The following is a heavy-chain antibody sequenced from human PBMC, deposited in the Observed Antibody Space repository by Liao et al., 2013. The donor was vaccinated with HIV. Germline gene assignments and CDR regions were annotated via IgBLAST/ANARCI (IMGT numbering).Heavy chain of an antibody. Sequence: QVQLQESGPGLVKPSQTLSLTCTVSGGSISSGSYYWSWIRQPAGKGLEWIGRIYTSGSTNYNPSLKSRVTISIDTSKNQFSLKLSSVTAADTAVYYCARSMLLRPNWFDPWGPGEPWSPSPQ. CDR3: ARSMLLRPNWFDP. CDR2: IYTSGST. J-gene: IGHJ5*02. D-gene: IGHD2-15*01. CDR1: GGSISSGSYY. V-gene: IGHV4-61*02.